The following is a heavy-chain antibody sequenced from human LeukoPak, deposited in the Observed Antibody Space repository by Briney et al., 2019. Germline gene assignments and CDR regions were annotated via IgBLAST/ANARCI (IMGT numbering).Heavy chain of an antibody. Sequence: SVKVSCKASGYTFTSYGISWVRQAPGQGLEWMGWISAYNGNTNYAQKLQGRVTMTTDASTSTAYKELRSLRSDDTAVYYCARVSNRYCSGGSCLGVDYWGQGTLVTVSS. CDR2: ISAYNGNT. CDR3: ARVSNRYCSGGSCLGVDY. D-gene: IGHD2-15*01. J-gene: IGHJ4*02. CDR1: GYTFTSYG. V-gene: IGHV1-18*01.